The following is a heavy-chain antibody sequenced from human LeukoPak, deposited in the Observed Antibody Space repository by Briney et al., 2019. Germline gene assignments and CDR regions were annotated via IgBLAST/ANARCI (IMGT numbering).Heavy chain of an antibody. D-gene: IGHD2/OR15-2a*01. CDR2: MSSDGGTT. V-gene: IGHV3-64*01. CDR3: ARGGSLSAYDS. Sequence: RGSLRLSCATSGFTLTNFAMHWVRQAPGKGLEYVSAMSSDGGTTYYANSVKGRFTMSRDKSKNAVYLQMGSLRPDDMAVYYCARGGSLSAYDSWGQGTLVTVSS. CDR1: GFTLTNFA. J-gene: IGHJ4*02.